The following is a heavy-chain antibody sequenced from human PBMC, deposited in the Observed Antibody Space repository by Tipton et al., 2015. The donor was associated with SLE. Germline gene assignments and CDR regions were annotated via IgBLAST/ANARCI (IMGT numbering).Heavy chain of an antibody. CDR2: IYYSGST. J-gene: IGHJ3*02. D-gene: IGHD3-10*01. CDR1: GGSISLYY. CDR3: ARVGGLWFGAPRTAFDI. V-gene: IGHV4-59*01. Sequence: TLSLTCTVSGGSISLYYWSWIRQPPEKGLEWIGHIYYSGSTNYSPSLKSRVTMSVDTSNNHFSLKLSSVTAADTAMYYCARVGGLWFGAPRTAFDIWGQGTLVTVSS.